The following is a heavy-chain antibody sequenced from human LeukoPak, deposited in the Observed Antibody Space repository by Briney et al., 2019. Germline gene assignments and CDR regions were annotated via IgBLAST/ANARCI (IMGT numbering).Heavy chain of an antibody. CDR1: GFTFSSYA. D-gene: IGHD6-19*01. CDR3: ARSPSSGWSNDFDY. V-gene: IGHV3-30-3*01. CDR2: ISYDGSNK. J-gene: IGHJ4*02. Sequence: GGSLRLSCAASGFTFSSYAMHWVRQAPGKGLEWVAVISYDGSNKYYADSVKGRFTISRHNSKNTLYLQMNSLRAEDTAVYYCARSPSSGWSNDFDYWGQGTLVTVSS.